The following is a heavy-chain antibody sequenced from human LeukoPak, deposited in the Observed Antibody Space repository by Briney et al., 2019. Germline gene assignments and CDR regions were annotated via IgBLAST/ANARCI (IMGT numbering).Heavy chain of an antibody. CDR2: IYYSGST. V-gene: IGHV4-31*03. J-gene: IGHJ4*02. D-gene: IGHD3-3*01. CDR1: GGSISSGGYY. CDR3: ARVGLYDFRSGYFREYYFDY. Sequence: PSETLSLTCTVSGGSISSGGYYWSWIRQHPGKGLEWIGYIYYSGSTYYNPSLKSRVTISVDTSKNQFSLKLSSVTAADTAVHYCARVGLYDFRSGYFREYYFDYWGQGTLVTVS.